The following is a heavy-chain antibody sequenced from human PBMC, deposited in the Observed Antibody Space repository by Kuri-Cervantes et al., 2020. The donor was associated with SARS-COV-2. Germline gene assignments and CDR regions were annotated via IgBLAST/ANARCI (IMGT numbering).Heavy chain of an antibody. J-gene: IGHJ6*03. CDR2: ISYDGSNK. CDR3: ARDHQYYDFWSGYFTKDYYYYYYMDV. CDR1: GFTFSSYA. D-gene: IGHD3-3*01. Sequence: GESLKISCAASGFTFSSYAMHWVRQAPGKGLEWVAVISYDGSNKYYADSVKGRFTISRDNSKNTLYLQMNSLRAEDTAVYYCARDHQYYDFWSGYFTKDYYYYYYMDVWGKGTMVTVSS. V-gene: IGHV3-30*04.